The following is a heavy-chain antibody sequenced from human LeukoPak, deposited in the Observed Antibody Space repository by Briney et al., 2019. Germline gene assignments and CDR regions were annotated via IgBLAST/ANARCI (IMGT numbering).Heavy chain of an antibody. CDR2: IYYSRST. CDR3: AGVVEGPAATGIRFDT. Sequence: SETLSLTFTVSGGSIRSYYWTWIRQPPGKGLEWIGYIYYSRSTNYNPSLKSRVTISEDTSKNQFSLKLSSVTAADTAGYYCAGVVEGPAATGIRFDTWGEGTLVTVSS. J-gene: IGHJ5*02. CDR1: GGSIRSYY. D-gene: IGHD2-2*01. V-gene: IGHV4-59*01.